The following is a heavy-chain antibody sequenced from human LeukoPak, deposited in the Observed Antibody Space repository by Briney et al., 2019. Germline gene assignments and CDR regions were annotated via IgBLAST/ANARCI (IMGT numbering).Heavy chain of an antibody. CDR1: GFTFSNYA. D-gene: IGHD6-6*01. Sequence: GGSLRLSCAASGFTFSNYAMSWVRQAPGKGLEWVSAISGSGGSTYYADSVKGRFTISRDNSKNTLYLQMNSLRAEDTAVYYCAKFEQLASDYFDYWGQGTLVTVSS. CDR2: ISGSGGST. J-gene: IGHJ4*02. CDR3: AKFEQLASDYFDY. V-gene: IGHV3-23*01.